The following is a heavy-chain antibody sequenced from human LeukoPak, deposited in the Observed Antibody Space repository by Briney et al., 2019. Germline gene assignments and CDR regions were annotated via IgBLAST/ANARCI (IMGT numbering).Heavy chain of an antibody. CDR3: ARDKGFVDY. CDR1: GASISSGSYY. Sequence: TPSQTLSLTCTVSGASISSGSYYWSWIRQPAGKGLEWIGRIYTSGSTTYNPSLKSRVTISVDTSKNQFSLKLSSVTAADTAVYYCARDKGFVDYWGQGTLVTVSS. J-gene: IGHJ4*02. V-gene: IGHV4-61*02. CDR2: IYTSGST.